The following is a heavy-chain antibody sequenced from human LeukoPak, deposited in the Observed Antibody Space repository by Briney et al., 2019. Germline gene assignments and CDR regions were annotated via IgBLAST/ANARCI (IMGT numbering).Heavy chain of an antibody. D-gene: IGHD1-26*01. V-gene: IGHV4-59*01. J-gene: IGHJ3*01. CDR2: IYHSGST. CDR1: GVSISSYY. Sequence: SETLSLTCIISGVSISSYYWSWLRQPPGKELEWIGHIYHSGSTIYNPSLKSRVTISVDMSKNQFSLRLTSGTAADTAVYYCARDQGGGSYRHAFDVWGQGKMVTVSS. CDR3: ARDQGGGSYRHAFDV.